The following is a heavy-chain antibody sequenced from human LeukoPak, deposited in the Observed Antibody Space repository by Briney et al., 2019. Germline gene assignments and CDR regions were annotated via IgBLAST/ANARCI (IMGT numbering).Heavy chain of an antibody. CDR3: AKDRGRYYDSNGYYWGYYFDS. J-gene: IGHJ4*02. V-gene: IGHV3-23*01. CDR1: GFTFSTYA. CDR2: ISGLGDSI. Sequence: GGSLRLSCGASGFTFSTYAMIWVRQAPGKGLEWVSRISGLGDSIKYADSVKGRFIISRDNFKNMLYLQMNSLRAEDTAVYYCAKDRGRYYDSNGYYWGYYFDSWGQGILVTVST. D-gene: IGHD3-22*01.